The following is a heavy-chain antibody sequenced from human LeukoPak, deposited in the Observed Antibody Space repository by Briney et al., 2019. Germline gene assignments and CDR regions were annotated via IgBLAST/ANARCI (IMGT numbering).Heavy chain of an antibody. V-gene: IGHV1-2*06. J-gene: IGHJ4*02. CDR2: INPDSGGT. D-gene: IGHD1-26*01. CDR3: ARDRSPRLSGSYSD. CDR1: GYTFTGYY. Sequence: ASVKVSCKASGYTFTGYYMHWVRQAPGQGLEWMGRINPDSGGTNYAQKFQGRVTMTRDTSISTAYVELSRLRSDDTAVCYCARDRSPRLSGSYSDWGQGTLVTVSS.